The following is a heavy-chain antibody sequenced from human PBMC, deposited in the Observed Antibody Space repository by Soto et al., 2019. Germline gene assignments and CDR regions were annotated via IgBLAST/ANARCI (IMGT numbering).Heavy chain of an antibody. Sequence: ASVKVSCKASGGTFSSYAISWVRQAPGQGLEWMGGIIPIFGNTNYAQKLQGRVTMTTDTSTSTAYMELRSLRSDDTAVYYCARVENWFDPWGQGTLVTVSS. J-gene: IGHJ5*02. V-gene: IGHV1-18*01. CDR1: GGTFSSYA. CDR3: ARVENWFDP. CDR2: IIPIFGNT.